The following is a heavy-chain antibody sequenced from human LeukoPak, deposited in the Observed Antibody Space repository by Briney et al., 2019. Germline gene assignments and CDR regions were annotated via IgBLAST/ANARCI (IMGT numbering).Heavy chain of an antibody. J-gene: IGHJ3*02. CDR2: ISGSGGRT. V-gene: IGHV3-23*01. D-gene: IGHD4-17*01. Sequence: GGSLRLSCAASGFTFSNAWMSWVRQAPGKGLECVSSISGSGGRTYYADSVKGRFTISRDNSKNTLYLQMNSLRAEDTAEYYCAKDRDDYGDPDVFDMWGQGTMVTVS. CDR3: AKDRDDYGDPDVFDM. CDR1: GFTFSNAW.